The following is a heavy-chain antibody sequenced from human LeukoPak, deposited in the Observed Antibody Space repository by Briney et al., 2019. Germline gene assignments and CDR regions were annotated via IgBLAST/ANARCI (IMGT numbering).Heavy chain of an antibody. D-gene: IGHD1-26*01. CDR1: GFIFSNYW. J-gene: IGHJ4*02. Sequence: GGSLRLSCATSGFIFSNYWMSWVRQAPGKGLEWVANIKQDGSEKYYVDSVKGRFTISRGNAKNSLYLQMNSLRADDTAVYYCARDKIVGATIFDYWGQGTLVTVSS. CDR3: ARDKIVGATIFDY. CDR2: IKQDGSEK. V-gene: IGHV3-7*01.